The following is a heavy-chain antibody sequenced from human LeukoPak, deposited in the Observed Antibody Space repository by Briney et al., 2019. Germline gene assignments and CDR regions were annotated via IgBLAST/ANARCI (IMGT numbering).Heavy chain of an antibody. J-gene: IGHJ4*02. CDR1: GYTLTELS. CDR3: ARDGTVTSFDY. D-gene: IGHD4-11*01. CDR2: ISAYNGNT. V-gene: IGHV1-18*01. Sequence: ASVKVSCKVSGYTLTELSMHWVRQAPGQGLEWMGWISAYNGNTNYAQKLQGRVTMTTDTSTSTAYMELRSLRSDDTAMYYCARDGTVTSFDYWGQGTLVTVSS.